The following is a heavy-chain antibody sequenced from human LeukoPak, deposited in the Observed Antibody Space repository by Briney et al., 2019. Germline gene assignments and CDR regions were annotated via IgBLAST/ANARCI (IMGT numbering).Heavy chain of an antibody. J-gene: IGHJ6*04. V-gene: IGHV3-48*03. Sequence: GGSLRLSCAASGFTFSSYAMSWVRQAPGKGLEWVSYISSSGSTIYYADSVKGRFTISRDNARNSLYLQMNSLRAEDTAVYYCAELGITMIGGVWGKGTTVTISS. CDR2: ISSSGSTI. CDR1: GFTFSSYA. CDR3: AELGITMIGGV. D-gene: IGHD3-10*02.